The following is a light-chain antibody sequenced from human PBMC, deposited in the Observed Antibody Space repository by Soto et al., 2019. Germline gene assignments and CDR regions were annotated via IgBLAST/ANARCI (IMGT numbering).Light chain of an antibody. CDR2: ANN. Sequence: QSVLTQPPSVSGAPGQRVTISCTGSRSNIGAGYDVHWYQQLPGTAPKLLIYANNNRPSGVPDRFSGSKSGTSASLAITGLQAEDEADYYCQSYDSSLSGYVFGTGTKLTVL. V-gene: IGLV1-40*01. CDR1: RSNIGAGYD. J-gene: IGLJ1*01. CDR3: QSYDSSLSGYV.